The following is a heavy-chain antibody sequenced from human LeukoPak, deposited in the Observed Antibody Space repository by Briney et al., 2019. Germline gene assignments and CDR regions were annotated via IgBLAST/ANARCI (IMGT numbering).Heavy chain of an antibody. D-gene: IGHD3-3*01. Sequence: SETLSLTCAVYDGSFSRYYWGWIRQPPRKGLEWSGEINHSGSTNYNPSLRSRVTMSVDTSKNQFSLKLCSVTPADTAVYYCARGFRFLEWLSRFDPWGQGTLVTVSS. CDR1: DGSFSRYY. J-gene: IGHJ5*02. CDR2: INHSGST. CDR3: ARGFRFLEWLSRFDP. V-gene: IGHV4-34*01.